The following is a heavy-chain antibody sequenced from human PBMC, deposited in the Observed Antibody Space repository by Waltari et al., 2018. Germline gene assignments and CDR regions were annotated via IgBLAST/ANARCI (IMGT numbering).Heavy chain of an antibody. J-gene: IGHJ4*02. V-gene: IGHV4-39*01. CDR2: IYYSWST. Sequence: QLQLQESGPGLVKPSETLSLTCTVSGGSISSSSYYWGWIRQPPGKGLEWIGSIYYSWSTYYNPSLKSRVTISVDTSKNQFSLKLSSVTAADTAVYYCARRGRRITIFGVVTPPDYWGQGTLVTVSS. CDR1: GGSISSSSYY. D-gene: IGHD3-3*01. CDR3: ARRGRRITIFGVVTPPDY.